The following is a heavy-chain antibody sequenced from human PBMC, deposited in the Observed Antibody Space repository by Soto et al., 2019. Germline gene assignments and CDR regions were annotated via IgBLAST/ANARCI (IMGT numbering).Heavy chain of an antibody. J-gene: IGHJ4*02. CDR2: ISDYGRI. Sequence: LVWVSRISDYGRINYADSVKDRFIISRDDARSELYLQLNDLRVEDTATYYCARGGLEPFDHWGQGALVTVSS. CDR3: ARGGLEPFDH. V-gene: IGHV3-74*01. D-gene: IGHD1-1*01.